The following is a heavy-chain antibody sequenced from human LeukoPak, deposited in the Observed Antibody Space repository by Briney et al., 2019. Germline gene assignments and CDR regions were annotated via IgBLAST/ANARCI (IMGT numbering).Heavy chain of an antibody. CDR2: IYYIGST. Sequence: SETLSLTCTISGGSTNTYYWSWIRQPLGKGLEWIGYIYYIGSTNYSPSLKSRATISVDTSKNQFSLKLSSVTAADTAVYYCASKSSDHGELRFDYWGQGALVTVSS. D-gene: IGHD4-17*01. CDR1: GGSTNTYY. CDR3: ASKSSDHGELRFDY. J-gene: IGHJ4*02. V-gene: IGHV4-59*01.